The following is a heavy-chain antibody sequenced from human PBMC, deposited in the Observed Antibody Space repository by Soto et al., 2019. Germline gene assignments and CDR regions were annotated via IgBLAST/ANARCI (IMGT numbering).Heavy chain of an antibody. CDR2: ISGDGTTI. J-gene: IGHJ4*02. D-gene: IGHD3-10*01. CDR3: ASDPYYYASGF. CDR1: GFRFSDHY. V-gene: IGHV3-11*01. Sequence: PGGSLRLSCAASGFRFSDHYMTWIRQAPGKALEWVSKISGDGTTIYYADSVKGRFTVSRDNAKNSVYLQMNSLRAEDTAVYYCASDPYYYASGFWGQGTLVTVSS.